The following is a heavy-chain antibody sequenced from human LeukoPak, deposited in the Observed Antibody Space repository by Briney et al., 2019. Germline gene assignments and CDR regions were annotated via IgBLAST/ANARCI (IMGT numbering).Heavy chain of an antibody. CDR2: INPSGGST. D-gene: IGHD3-3*01. CDR3: ARDTGGEVFTIFGVVSPYNYFDY. J-gene: IGHJ4*02. Sequence: ASVKVSCKASGYTFTSYYMHWVRQAPGQGLEWMGIINPSGGSTSYAQKFQGSVTMTRDTSTSTVYMELSSLRSEDTAVYYCARDTGGEVFTIFGVVSPYNYFDYWGQGTLVTVSS. CDR1: GYTFTSYY. V-gene: IGHV1-46*01.